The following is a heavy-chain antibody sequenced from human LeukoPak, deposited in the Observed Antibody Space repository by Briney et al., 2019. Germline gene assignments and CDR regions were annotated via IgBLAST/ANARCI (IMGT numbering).Heavy chain of an antibody. Sequence: GGSLRLSCASSVFTYSSYSMNWVRQAPGKGLEWVSYISSSSSTIYYADSVKGRFTISRDNAKNSLYLQMNSLRAEDTAVYYCARDTTYDSSGYYYGGVDYWGQGTLVTVSS. V-gene: IGHV3-48*01. CDR1: VFTYSSYS. CDR2: ISSSSSTI. D-gene: IGHD3-22*01. J-gene: IGHJ4*02. CDR3: ARDTTYDSSGYYYGGVDY.